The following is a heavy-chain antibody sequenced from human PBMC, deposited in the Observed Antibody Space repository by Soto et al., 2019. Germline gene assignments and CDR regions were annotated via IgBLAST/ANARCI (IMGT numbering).Heavy chain of an antibody. Sequence: EVQLLESGGGLVQPGGSLRLSCAASGFTFSADAMSWVRQAPGKGLEWVSTIHGGGGATHYADSVKGRFTISRDDSKNTLYVQMNSLRAEDTAVYYSAKFKGHPLEYWYFDFWGRGTLVTVSS. V-gene: IGHV3-23*01. D-gene: IGHD1-1*01. CDR1: GFTFSADA. CDR2: IHGGGGAT. J-gene: IGHJ2*01. CDR3: AKFKGHPLEYWYFDF.